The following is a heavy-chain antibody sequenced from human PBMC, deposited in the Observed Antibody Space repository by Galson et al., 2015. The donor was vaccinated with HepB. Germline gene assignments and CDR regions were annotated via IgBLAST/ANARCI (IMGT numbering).Heavy chain of an antibody. J-gene: IGHJ4*02. CDR3: ARVAIQLWHTPDY. CDR1: GFTFSDYY. Sequence: SLRLSCAASGFTFSDYYMSWIRQAPGKGLEWVSYISSSSSYTNYADSVKGRFTISRDNAKNSLYLQMNSLRAEDTAVYYCARVAIQLWHTPDYWGQGTLVTVSS. D-gene: IGHD5-18*01. V-gene: IGHV3-11*06. CDR2: ISSSSSYT.